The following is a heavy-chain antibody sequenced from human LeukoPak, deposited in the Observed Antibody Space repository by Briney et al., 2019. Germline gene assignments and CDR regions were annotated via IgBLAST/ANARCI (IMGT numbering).Heavy chain of an antibody. CDR2: INHSGST. J-gene: IGHJ6*02. V-gene: IGHV4-34*01. Sequence: PSETLSLTCAVYGGSFSGYYWSWIRQPPGKGLEWIGEINHSGSTNYNPSLKSRVTISVDTSKNQFSLKLSSVTAADTAVYYCARITPWIQYREYGLDVWGQGTTVTVSS. CDR3: ARITPWIQYREYGLDV. D-gene: IGHD5-18*01. CDR1: GGSFSGYY.